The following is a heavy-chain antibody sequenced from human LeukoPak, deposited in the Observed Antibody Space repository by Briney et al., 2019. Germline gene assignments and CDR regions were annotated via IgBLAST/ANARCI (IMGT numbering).Heavy chain of an antibody. V-gene: IGHV3-23*01. CDR3: AKESYDFWSGYSSVAFDI. D-gene: IGHD3-3*01. Sequence: GGSLRLSCAASGFTFSSYWMHWVRQAPGKGLEWVSAISGSGGSTYYADSVKGRFTISRDNSKNTLYLQMNSLRAEDTAVYYCAKESYDFWSGYSSVAFDIWGQGTMVTVSS. CDR1: GFTFSSYW. J-gene: IGHJ3*02. CDR2: ISGSGGST.